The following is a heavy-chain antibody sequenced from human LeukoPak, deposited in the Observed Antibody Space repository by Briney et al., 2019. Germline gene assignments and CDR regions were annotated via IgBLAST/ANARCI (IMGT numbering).Heavy chain of an antibody. CDR3: ARYYYDSSGYYYSDY. J-gene: IGHJ4*02. D-gene: IGHD3-22*01. CDR1: GFTFSSYW. Sequence: GGSLRLSCAASGFTFSSYWMSWVRQAPGKGLEWVSYISTSGSIIYYADSVRGRFTISRDNAKNSLYLQMNNLRAEDTAVYYCARYYYDSSGYYYSDYWGQGNLVTVSS. V-gene: IGHV3-48*04. CDR2: ISTSGSII.